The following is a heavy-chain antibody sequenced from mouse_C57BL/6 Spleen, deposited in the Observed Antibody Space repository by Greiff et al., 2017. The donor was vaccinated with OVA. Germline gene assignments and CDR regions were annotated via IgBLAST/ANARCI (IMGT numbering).Heavy chain of an antibody. CDR3: AYYYGNYYYAMDY. CDR1: GFTFSDYG. D-gene: IGHD2-1*01. V-gene: IGHV5-17*01. J-gene: IGHJ4*01. Sequence: EVMLVESGGGLVKPGGSLKLSCAASGFTFSDYGMHWVRQAPEKGLEWVAYISSGSSTIYYADTVKGRFTISRDNAKNTLFLQMASLRSEDTAMYYCAYYYGNYYYAMDYWGQGTSVTVSS. CDR2: ISSGSSTI.